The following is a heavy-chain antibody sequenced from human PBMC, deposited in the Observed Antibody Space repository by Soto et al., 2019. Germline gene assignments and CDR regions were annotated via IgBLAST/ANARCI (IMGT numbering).Heavy chain of an antibody. CDR2: ISSSSSSYI. CDR3: ARVPYYDFWSGPGAFDI. V-gene: IGHV3-21*01. Sequence: GGSLRLSCAASGFTFSSYSMNWVRQAPGKGLEWVSSISSSSSSYIYYADSVKGRFTISRDNAKNSLYLQMNSLRAEDTAVYYCARVPYYDFWSGPGAFDIWGQGTMVTVSS. J-gene: IGHJ3*02. D-gene: IGHD3-3*01. CDR1: GFTFSSYS.